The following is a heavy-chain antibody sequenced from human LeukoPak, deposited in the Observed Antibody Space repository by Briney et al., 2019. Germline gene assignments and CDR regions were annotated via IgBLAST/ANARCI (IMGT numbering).Heavy chain of an antibody. D-gene: IGHD2-2*01. CDR2: INSDGSST. V-gene: IGHV3-74*01. CDR1: GFTFSSYW. Sequence: GGPLRLSCAASGFTFSSYWMHWVRQAPGKGLVWVSRINSDGSSTSYADSVKGRFTISRDNAKNTLYLQMNSLRAEDTAVYYCARAPRGSSTSCFYWGQGTLVTVSS. CDR3: ARAPRGSSTSCFY. J-gene: IGHJ4*02.